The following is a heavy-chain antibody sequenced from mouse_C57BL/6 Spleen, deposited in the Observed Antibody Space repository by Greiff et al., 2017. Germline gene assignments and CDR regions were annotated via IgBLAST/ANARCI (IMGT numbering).Heavy chain of an antibody. CDR2: IYPGDGDT. CDR3: APYLLRYAMDY. D-gene: IGHD2-1*01. V-gene: IGHV1-82*01. Sequence: QVQLKESGPELVKPGASVKISCKASGYAFSSSWMNWVKQRPGKGLEWIGRIYPGDGDTNYNGKFKVKATLTAAKSSSTAYMQLSSLTSEDSAVYFCAPYLLRYAMDYWGQGTSVTVSS. CDR1: GYAFSSSW. J-gene: IGHJ4*01.